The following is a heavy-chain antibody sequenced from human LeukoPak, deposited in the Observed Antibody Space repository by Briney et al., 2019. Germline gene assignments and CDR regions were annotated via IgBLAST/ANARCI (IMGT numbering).Heavy chain of an antibody. J-gene: IGHJ4*02. CDR3: AKERLAAR. CDR1: GFTFRSFW. D-gene: IGHD2-15*01. Sequence: HPGGSLRLSCAASGFTFRSFWMTWVHQAPGKGLEWVAGINQDGSEKYYVDSVKGRFTISRDNAMSSLHLQMNSLRAEDTAVYYCAKERLAARWGQGTLVTVSS. CDR2: INQDGSEK. V-gene: IGHV3-7*01.